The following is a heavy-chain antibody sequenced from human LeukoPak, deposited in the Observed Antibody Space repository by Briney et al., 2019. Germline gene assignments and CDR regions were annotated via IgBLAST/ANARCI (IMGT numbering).Heavy chain of an antibody. Sequence: GGSLRLSCAASGFTVSSNYMSWVRQAPGKGLEWVSVIYSGGSTYYADSVKGRFTISRDNSKNTLYLQMNSLGAEDTAVYYCAKSFSPRIMITFGGVMINWGQGTLVTVSS. D-gene: IGHD3-16*01. CDR1: GFTVSSNY. CDR3: AKSFSPRIMITFGGVMIN. V-gene: IGHV3-53*01. J-gene: IGHJ4*02. CDR2: IYSGGST.